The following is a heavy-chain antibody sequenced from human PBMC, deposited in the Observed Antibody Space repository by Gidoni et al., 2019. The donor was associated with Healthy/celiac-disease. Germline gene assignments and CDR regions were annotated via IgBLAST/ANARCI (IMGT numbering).Heavy chain of an antibody. J-gene: IGHJ5*02. D-gene: IGHD2-8*01. V-gene: IGHV3-33*01. Sequence: QVQLVESGGGVVQPGRSLRLSCAASGFTFSSYGMHWVRQAPGKGLEWVAVIWYDGSNKYYADSVKGRFTLSRDNSKNTLYLQMNSLRAEDTAVYYCARDRLMVYAIPSWFDPWGQGTLVTVSS. CDR3: ARDRLMVYAIPSWFDP. CDR1: GFTFSSYG. CDR2: IWYDGSNK.